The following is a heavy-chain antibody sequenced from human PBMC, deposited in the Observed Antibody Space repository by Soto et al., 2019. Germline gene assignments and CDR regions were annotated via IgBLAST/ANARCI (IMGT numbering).Heavy chain of an antibody. CDR3: ARGNCSSTSRYAGNYYYYGMDV. Sequence: SVKVSCKASGGTFSSYTISWVRQAPGQGLEWMGRIIPILGIANYAQKFQGRVTITADKSTSTAYMELSSLRSEDTAVYYCARGNCSSTSRYAGNYYYYGMDVWGQGTTVTVSS. CDR2: IIPILGIA. D-gene: IGHD2-2*01. J-gene: IGHJ6*02. CDR1: GGTFSSYT. V-gene: IGHV1-69*02.